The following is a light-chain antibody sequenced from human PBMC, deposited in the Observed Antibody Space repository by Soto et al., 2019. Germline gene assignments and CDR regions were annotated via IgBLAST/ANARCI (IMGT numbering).Light chain of an antibody. Sequence: EIVLTQSPATLSLSPGERATLSCRASQSVSSYLAWYQQKPGQAPRLLIYGASSRATGIPNRFSGSGSGTDFTLTISRLEPEDFAVYYCQQYGGSPRYTFGQGTKLEIK. CDR3: QQYGGSPRYT. V-gene: IGKV3-20*01. CDR1: QSVSSY. CDR2: GAS. J-gene: IGKJ2*01.